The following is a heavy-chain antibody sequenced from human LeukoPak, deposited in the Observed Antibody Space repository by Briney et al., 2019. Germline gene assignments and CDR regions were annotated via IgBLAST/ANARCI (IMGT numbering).Heavy chain of an antibody. V-gene: IGHV3-30*18. CDR1: GFTFSSYG. CDR3: AKPPYDYVWGSYRYERAYFDY. Sequence: GGSLRLSCAASGFTFSSYGMHWVRQAPGKGLEWVAVISYDGSNKYYADSVKGRFTISRDNSKNTLYLQMNSLRAEDTAVYYCAKPPYDYVWGSYRYERAYFDYWGQGTLVTVSS. D-gene: IGHD3-16*02. J-gene: IGHJ4*02. CDR2: ISYDGSNK.